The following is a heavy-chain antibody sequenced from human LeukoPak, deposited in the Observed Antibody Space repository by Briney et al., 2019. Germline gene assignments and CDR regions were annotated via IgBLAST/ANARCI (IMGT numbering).Heavy chain of an antibody. D-gene: IGHD4-17*01. CDR1: GGTFNNEA. CDR3: GYGYSSNYYYYYYMDV. CDR2: IIPIFGTA. J-gene: IGHJ6*03. Sequence: ASVKVSCKASGGTFNNEAFSWVRQAPGQGLEWMGGIIPIFGTANYAQKFQGRVTITADKSTSTAYMELSSLRSEDTAVYYCGYGYSSNYYYYYYMDVWGKGTTVTISS. V-gene: IGHV1-69*06.